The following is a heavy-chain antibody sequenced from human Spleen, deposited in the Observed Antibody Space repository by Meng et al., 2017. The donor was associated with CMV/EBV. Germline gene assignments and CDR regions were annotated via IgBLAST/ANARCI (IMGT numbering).Heavy chain of an antibody. J-gene: IGHJ4*02. CDR1: GFIFSNYV. Sequence: GGSLRLSCAASGFIFSNYVMYWVRQAPGKGLEYVSTISNNGGSTYYADSVKGRFTISRDNSKNTLYLQMGSLRVEDKAVYYCARVTRYSSGRLDYWGQGTLVTVSS. CDR2: ISNNGGST. V-gene: IGHV3-64*02. D-gene: IGHD6-19*01. CDR3: ARVTRYSSGRLDY.